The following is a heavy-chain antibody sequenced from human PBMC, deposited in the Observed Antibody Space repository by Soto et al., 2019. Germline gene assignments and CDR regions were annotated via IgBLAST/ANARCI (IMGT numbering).Heavy chain of an antibody. V-gene: IGHV3-21*01. CDR3: AKSPNFYCSSPNCYKYYFDH. D-gene: IGHD2-2*02. CDR1: GFDFSTFG. CDR2: LSPSYPYT. Sequence: PGGSLRLSCAASGFDFSTFGMNWVRQAPGKGLEWVSFLSPSYPYTSYADSVKGRFTISGDNAKNSVSLQMNSLRPEDTAVYYCAKSPNFYCSSPNCYKYYFDHWGQGTRVTVSS. J-gene: IGHJ4*02.